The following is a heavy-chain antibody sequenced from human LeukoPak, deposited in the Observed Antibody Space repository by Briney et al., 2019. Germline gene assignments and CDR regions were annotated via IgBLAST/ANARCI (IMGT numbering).Heavy chain of an antibody. CDR2: IKSKTDGGTT. CDR1: GFTFSNAW. Sequence: PGGSLRLSCAASGFTFSNAWMSWVRQAPGKGLEWVGRIKSKTDGGTTDYAAPVKGRFTISRDDSKNTLYLQMNSLKTEDTAVYYCTTTYYDFWSGYSSRGRYYYGMDVWGQGTTVTVSS. V-gene: IGHV3-15*01. D-gene: IGHD3-3*01. CDR3: TTTYYDFWSGYSSRGRYYYGMDV. J-gene: IGHJ6*02.